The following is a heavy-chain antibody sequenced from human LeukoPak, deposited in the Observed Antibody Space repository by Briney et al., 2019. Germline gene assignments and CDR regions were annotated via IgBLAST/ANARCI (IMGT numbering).Heavy chain of an antibody. D-gene: IGHD3-9*01. CDR3: ARSSDTHDIDY. V-gene: IGHV5-51*01. CDR2: IYPGDSDT. Sequence: GESLQISCKGSGYSFTSYWISWVRQLPGKGLEWMGIIYPGDSDTRYSPSFQGQVTISADKSISTAYLQWSSLKASDTAMYYCARSSDTHDIDYWGQGTLVTVSS. J-gene: IGHJ4*02. CDR1: GYSFTSYW.